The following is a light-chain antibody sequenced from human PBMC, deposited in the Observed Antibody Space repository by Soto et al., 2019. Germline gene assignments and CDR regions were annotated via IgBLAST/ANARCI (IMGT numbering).Light chain of an antibody. Sequence: ERVMTQSPDTLSLSPGERATLSCRTSQSLSSNYLAWYQQRPGQAPRLLIYGASSRATGIPDRFSGSGSGTDFTLSISRLEPEDLAVYFCQQYGSSHRTFGQGTKVDIK. V-gene: IGKV3-20*01. J-gene: IGKJ1*01. CDR1: QSLSSNY. CDR3: QQYGSSHRT. CDR2: GAS.